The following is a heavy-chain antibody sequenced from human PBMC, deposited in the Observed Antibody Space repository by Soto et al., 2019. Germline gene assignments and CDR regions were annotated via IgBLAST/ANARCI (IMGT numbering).Heavy chain of an antibody. CDR2: ISASGDFT. V-gene: IGHV3-23*01. CDR3: AKDRPGVTQSSIDY. D-gene: IGHD3-10*01. Sequence: GGSLRVSCAASGFTFSTYGMSWVRQAPGKGLEWVSVISASGDFTYYADSVKGRFTISRDNSKNTLFLQMNSLRPEDTAIYYCAKDRPGVTQSSIDYWGQGALVTVSS. CDR1: GFTFSTYG. J-gene: IGHJ4*02.